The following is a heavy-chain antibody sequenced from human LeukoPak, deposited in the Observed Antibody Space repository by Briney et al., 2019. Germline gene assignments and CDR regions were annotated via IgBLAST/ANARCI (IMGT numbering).Heavy chain of an antibody. CDR2: INPSGGGT. D-gene: IGHD5-12*01. CDR3: AIDSGAYYFDY. CDR1: GYTFTSYY. Sequence: ASVKVSCKASGYTFTSYYMHWVRQAPGQGLEWMGIINPSGGGTSYAQKFQGRVTMTRDTSTSTVYMELSSLRSEDTAVYYCAIDSGAYYFDYWGQGTLVTVSS. J-gene: IGHJ4*02. V-gene: IGHV1-46*01.